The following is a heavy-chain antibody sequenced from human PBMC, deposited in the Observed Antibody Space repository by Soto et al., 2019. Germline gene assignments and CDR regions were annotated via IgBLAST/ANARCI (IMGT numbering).Heavy chain of an antibody. D-gene: IGHD2-15*01. V-gene: IGHV3-33*01. Sequence: QVQLVESGGCVVQAGGSLRLSCAASGFPFRNYAIHWVRQAPGKGLESVAIIWFDGTIKYYAESVQGRFTVARDDCKTTVYLQMNRLRDEDTAVYYCARVTGGSFGVGDGFDPWGKGTLVPVSS. CDR1: GFPFRNYA. CDR2: IWFDGTIK. J-gene: IGHJ5*02. CDR3: ARVTGGSFGVGDGFDP.